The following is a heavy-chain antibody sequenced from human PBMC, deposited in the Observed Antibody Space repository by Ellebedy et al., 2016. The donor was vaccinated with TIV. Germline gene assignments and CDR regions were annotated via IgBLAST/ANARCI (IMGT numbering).Heavy chain of an antibody. CDR2: IVPLFKTA. Sequence: AASVKVSCKASGGTFSSSAISWVRQAPGQGLEWMGRIVPLFKTADYAQGFQGRVTITADESTGTAYMELSSLRFDDTAVYYCAREKGHIGTPIVFWGQGTLVTVSS. CDR1: GGTFSSSA. J-gene: IGHJ4*02. CDR3: AREKGHIGTPIVF. V-gene: IGHV1-69*13. D-gene: IGHD6-13*01.